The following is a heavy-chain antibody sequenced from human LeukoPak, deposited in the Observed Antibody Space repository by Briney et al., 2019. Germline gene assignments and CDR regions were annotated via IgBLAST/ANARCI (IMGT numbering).Heavy chain of an antibody. CDR2: VFYSGTT. CDR3: ARLDSGDYFFDY. V-gene: IGHV4-39*01. D-gene: IGHD4-17*01. CDR1: GGSISSGSYY. J-gene: IGHJ4*02. Sequence: SETLSLTCTVSGGSISSGSYYCGWIRQPPGKGLEWLGTVFYSGTTYYNPSLKSRVTISVDTSKNQFSLGLRSVTAADTAVYYCARLDSGDYFFDYWGQGTLVTVSS.